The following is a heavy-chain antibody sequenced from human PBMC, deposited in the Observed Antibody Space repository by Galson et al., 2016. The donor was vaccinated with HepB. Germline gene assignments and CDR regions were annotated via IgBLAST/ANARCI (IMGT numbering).Heavy chain of an antibody. CDR1: GFTFNSYA. CDR2: ISYDGSNK. D-gene: IGHD3-3*01. Sequence: SLRLSCAASGFTFNSYAMHWVRQAPGKGLEWVAVISYDGSNKNYAESVKGRFTISRDNPQNTLSLQMSSPRAEDTAVYYCARTITLFGVVGGMDVWGRGTTVTVSS. CDR3: ARTITLFGVVGGMDV. J-gene: IGHJ6*02. V-gene: IGHV3-30*03.